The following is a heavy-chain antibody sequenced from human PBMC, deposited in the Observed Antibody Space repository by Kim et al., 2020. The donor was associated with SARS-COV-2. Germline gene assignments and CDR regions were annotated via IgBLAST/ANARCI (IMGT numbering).Heavy chain of an antibody. CDR1: GFTFSDYG. CDR2: ISNAGNNK. D-gene: IGHD5-12*01. J-gene: IGHJ4*02. CDR3: AKDGEFGYGDYVGFFDN. Sequence: GGSLRLSCADSGFTFSDYGMHWVRQAPGRGLEWVAIISNAGNNKYYVDSVKGRFTISRDNSKNTVYLHMNSLRAEDTAVYYCAKDGEFGYGDYVGFFDNWGQGTLVTVSS. V-gene: IGHV3-30*18.